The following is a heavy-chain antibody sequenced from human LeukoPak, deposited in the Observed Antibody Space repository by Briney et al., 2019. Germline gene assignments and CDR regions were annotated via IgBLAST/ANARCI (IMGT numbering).Heavy chain of an antibody. J-gene: IGHJ4*02. CDR3: ARVDWYEGLDY. CDR1: GGSISSNNW. Sequence: SETLSLTCAVSGGSISSNNWGSWVRQPPGKGLEWLGEIYHTGSTNDNPSLKSRVTISVHQSNHQFSLKLSSVTAADTAVYYCARVDWYEGLDYWGQGALVTVSS. V-gene: IGHV4-4*02. D-gene: IGHD2-21*01. CDR2: IYHTGST.